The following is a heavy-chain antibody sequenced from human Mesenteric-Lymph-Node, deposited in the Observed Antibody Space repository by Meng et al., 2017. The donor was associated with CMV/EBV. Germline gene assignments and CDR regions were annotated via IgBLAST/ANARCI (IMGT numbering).Heavy chain of an antibody. CDR2: IWYDGSNK. Sequence: GESLKISCAASGLTFSDYYMSWIRQAPGKGLEWVALIWYDGSNKYYADSVKGRFTISRDNSKNTLYLQMNSLRAEDTAVYYCARVYCSSTSCLIGGAFDIWGQGTMVTVSS. CDR1: GLTFSDYY. V-gene: IGHV3-33*08. J-gene: IGHJ3*02. D-gene: IGHD2-2*01. CDR3: ARVYCSSTSCLIGGAFDI.